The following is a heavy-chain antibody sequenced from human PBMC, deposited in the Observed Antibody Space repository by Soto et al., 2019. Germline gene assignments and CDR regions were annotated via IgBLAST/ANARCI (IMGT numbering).Heavy chain of an antibody. D-gene: IGHD3-16*01. CDR1: GGTFSSYA. V-gene: IGHV1-69*12. CDR3: ARGGEDRMGGFDI. J-gene: IGHJ3*02. Sequence: QVQLVQSGAEVKKPGSSVKVSCKASGGTFSSYAISWVRQAPGQGLEWMGRIIPIFGTANYAQKFQGSVTITADEATSTADMELSSLRSEDTAVYYGARGGEDRMGGFDIWGQGTMVTVSS. CDR2: IIPIFGTA.